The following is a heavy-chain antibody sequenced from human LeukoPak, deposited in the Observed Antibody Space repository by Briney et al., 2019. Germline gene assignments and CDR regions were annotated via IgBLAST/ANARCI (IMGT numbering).Heavy chain of an antibody. V-gene: IGHV1-18*04. D-gene: IGHD5-12*01. CDR1: GYIFTSYG. J-gene: IGHJ4*02. Sequence: ASVKVSCKASGYIFTSYGISWVRQAPGQGLEWMGWISAYNGKTNYAQKLQGRVTMTTDTSTGTAYMELRSLRAEDTAVYYCARERGGYHDYWGQGTLVTVSS. CDR2: ISAYNGKT. CDR3: ARERGGYHDY.